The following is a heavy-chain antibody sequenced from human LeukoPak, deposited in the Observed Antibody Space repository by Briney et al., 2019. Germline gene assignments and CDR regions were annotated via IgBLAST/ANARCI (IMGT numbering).Heavy chain of an antibody. CDR2: IKKEGSER. CDR3: ARDLAGPPQEAFDI. CDR1: GFTFSSYW. Sequence: PGGSLRLSCAASGFTFSSYWMNWVRQAPGKGLEWVANIKKEGSERYYVDSVKGRFTISRDNTKKSLYLQMNTLRAEDTAVYYCARDLAGPPQEAFDIWGQGTMVTVSS. J-gene: IGHJ3*02. V-gene: IGHV3-7*01.